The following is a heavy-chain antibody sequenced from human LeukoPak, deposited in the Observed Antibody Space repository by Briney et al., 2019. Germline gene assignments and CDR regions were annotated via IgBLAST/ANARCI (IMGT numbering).Heavy chain of an antibody. J-gene: IGHJ4*02. D-gene: IGHD1-7*01. CDR3: ASSSMGTTLDY. CDR2: ISYDGSNK. CDR1: GFTFSSYA. Sequence: GGSLRLSCAASGFTFSSYAMHWVRQAPGKGLEWVAVISYDGSNKYYADSAKGRFTISRDNSKNTLYLQMNSLRAEDTAVYYCASSSMGTTLDYWGQGTLVTVSS. V-gene: IGHV3-30-3*01.